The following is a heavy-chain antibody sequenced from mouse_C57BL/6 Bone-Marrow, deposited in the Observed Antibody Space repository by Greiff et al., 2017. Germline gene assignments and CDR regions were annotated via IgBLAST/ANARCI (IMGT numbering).Heavy chain of an antibody. CDR2: IYPRDGST. D-gene: IGHD3-3*01. Sequence: QVQLQQSDAELVKPGASVKISCTVSGYTFTDHTIHWMKQRPEQGLEWIGYIYPRDGSTKYNEKFKGQATFTADKSSSTAYLQLNSLTSADSAVYFCARVGELGWFAYWGQGTLVTVSA. J-gene: IGHJ3*01. CDR3: ARVGELGWFAY. V-gene: IGHV1-78*01. CDR1: GYTFTDHT.